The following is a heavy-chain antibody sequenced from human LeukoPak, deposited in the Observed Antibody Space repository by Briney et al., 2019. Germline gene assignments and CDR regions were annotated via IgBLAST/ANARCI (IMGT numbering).Heavy chain of an antibody. V-gene: IGHV3-23*01. Sequence: GGSLRLSCPASGFTFSRSAMNWVRQAPGKGLEWVSSFSASGGTTYYADSVKGRFTISRDNSKNTLSVQMNSLRAEDTAVYYCAKANYSGSYYFDSWGQGTLVTVSS. D-gene: IGHD1-26*01. CDR3: AKANYSGSYYFDS. CDR1: GFTFSRSA. CDR2: FSASGGTT. J-gene: IGHJ4*02.